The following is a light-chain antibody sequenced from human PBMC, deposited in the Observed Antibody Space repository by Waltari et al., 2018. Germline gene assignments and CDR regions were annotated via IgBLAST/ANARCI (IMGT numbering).Light chain of an antibody. CDR3: QQRTNWPRT. J-gene: IGKJ2*02. CDR2: DAS. CDR1: QPISTY. Sequence: DIVLTQSPATLSLSPGEGATLSCRASQPISTYLAWYQQKAGHAPRLIIYDASKRATGILARFSGSGSGTDFTLTISSLEPEDFALYYCQQRTNWPRTFGQGTKLEIK. V-gene: IGKV3-11*01.